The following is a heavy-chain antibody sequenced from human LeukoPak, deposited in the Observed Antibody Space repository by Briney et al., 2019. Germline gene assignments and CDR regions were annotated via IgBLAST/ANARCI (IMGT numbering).Heavy chain of an antibody. CDR1: GGSFSGYY. CDR3: ARRRSRMVSYYYYMDV. D-gene: IGHD1-26*01. CDR2: INHSGST. J-gene: IGHJ6*03. V-gene: IGHV4-34*01. Sequence: SETLSLTCAVYGGSFSGYYWSWIRQPPGKGLEWIGEINHSGSTNYNPSLKSRVTISVDTSKNQFSLKLSSVTAADTAVYYCARRRSRMVSYYYYMDVWGKGTTVTVSS.